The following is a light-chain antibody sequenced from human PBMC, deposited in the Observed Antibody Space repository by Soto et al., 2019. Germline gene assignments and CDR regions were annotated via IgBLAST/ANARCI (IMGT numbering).Light chain of an antibody. J-gene: IGKJ5*01. CDR3: QQRSNWPIT. CDR1: QSVSSY. Sequence: EIVLTRSPATLSLSPGERATLSCRASQSVSSYLAWYQQKPGQAPRLLIYDASNRATGIPARFSGSGSGTDFTLTISSLEPEDFAVYSCQQRSNWPITFGQGTRLEIK. V-gene: IGKV3-11*01. CDR2: DAS.